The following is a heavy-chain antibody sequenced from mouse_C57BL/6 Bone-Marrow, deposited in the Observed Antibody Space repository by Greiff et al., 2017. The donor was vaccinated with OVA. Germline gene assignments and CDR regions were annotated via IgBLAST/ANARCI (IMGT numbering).Heavy chain of an antibody. CDR1: GYAFSSSW. CDR2: IYPGDGDT. D-gene: IGHD1-1*01. V-gene: IGHV1-82*01. Sequence: QVQLQQSGPELVKPGASVKISCKASGYAFSSSWMNWVKQRPGQGLEWIGRIYPGDGDTNYNGKFKGKATLTADKSSSTAYMQLSSLTSEDSAVYFCASGGYGSSPFAYWGQGTLVTVSA. CDR3: ASGGYGSSPFAY. J-gene: IGHJ3*01.